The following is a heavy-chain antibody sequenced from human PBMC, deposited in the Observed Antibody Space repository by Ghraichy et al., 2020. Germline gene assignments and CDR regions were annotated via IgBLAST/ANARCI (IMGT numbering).Heavy chain of an antibody. CDR3: ARDRSSIYDF. J-gene: IGHJ4*02. V-gene: IGHV1-18*04. CDR1: GYTFTTNG. CDR2: INTDNGYT. D-gene: IGHD2-2*01. Sequence: ASVKVSCKASGYTFTTNGFTWVRQAPGQGLEWMGYINTDNGYTHYAQKFQGRLTLTTDTSSTTAYMELRSLRSDDTAVYYCARDRSSIYDFWGQGTLVTVSP.